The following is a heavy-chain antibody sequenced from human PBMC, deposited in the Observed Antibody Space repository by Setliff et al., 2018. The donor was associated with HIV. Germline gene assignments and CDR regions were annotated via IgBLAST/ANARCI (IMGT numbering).Heavy chain of an antibody. CDR1: GGSISLHY. CDR3: ARRRSSGWYHYFDY. CDR2: IYYDGST. Sequence: SETLSLTCTISGGSISLHYWSWIRQPPGKGLEWIGTIYYDGSTIYDPSLRSRVTMSVDTSKNQFSLKLAFVTAADTAVYYCARRRSSGWYHYFDYWGQGTLVTVSS. D-gene: IGHD6-19*01. V-gene: IGHV4-59*08. J-gene: IGHJ4*02.